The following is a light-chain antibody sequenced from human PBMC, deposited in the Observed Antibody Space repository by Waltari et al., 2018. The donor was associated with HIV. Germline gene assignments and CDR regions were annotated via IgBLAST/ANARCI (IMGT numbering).Light chain of an antibody. CDR1: QNINNY. CDR3: QQSFSATIT. J-gene: IGKJ5*01. V-gene: IGKV1-39*01. Sequence: DIQMTQSPSSLSASVGDTVTITCRASQNINNYLNWYQQRPGKPPNLLIYGASRLQPGVPSRFSGKTSVTNFTLTITRLQLEDFASYYCQQSFSATITFGQGTRLE. CDR2: GAS.